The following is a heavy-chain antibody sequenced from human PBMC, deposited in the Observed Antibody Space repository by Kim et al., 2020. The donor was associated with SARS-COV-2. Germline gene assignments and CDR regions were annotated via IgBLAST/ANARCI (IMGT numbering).Heavy chain of an antibody. Sequence: GGSLRLSCAASGFSFSSYEMNWVRQAPGKGLEWVSYISSSGNAVYYADSVKGRFTISRDNAKNSLYLQMNSLRAEDTAIYYCARDWGENSYYYDTSGYWGQEPLVTVST. CDR3: ARDWGENSYYYDTSGY. V-gene: IGHV3-48*03. D-gene: IGHD3-22*01. CDR1: GFSFSSYE. J-gene: IGHJ4*02. CDR2: ISSSGNAV.